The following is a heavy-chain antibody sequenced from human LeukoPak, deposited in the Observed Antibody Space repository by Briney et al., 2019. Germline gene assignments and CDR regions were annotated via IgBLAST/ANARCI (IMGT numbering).Heavy chain of an antibody. J-gene: IGHJ5*02. V-gene: IGHV4-59*12. CDR3: ARVNYFDSGGYYWWFDP. CDR1: GGSISSYY. D-gene: IGHD3-22*01. Sequence: SETLSLTCSVSGGSISSYYGSWLRQPPGKGLEWIGYIYYSGSTNYNPSLKSRVTTSVDPSKNQVSLKLTSVTAADTAVYYCARVNYFDSGGYYWWFDPWGQGTLVTVSS. CDR2: IYYSGST.